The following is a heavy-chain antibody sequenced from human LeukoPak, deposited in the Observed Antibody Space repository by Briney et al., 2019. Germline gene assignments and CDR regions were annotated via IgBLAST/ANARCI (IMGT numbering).Heavy chain of an antibody. V-gene: IGHV4-34*01. Sequence: SETLSLTCAVYGGSFSGYYWSWIRQPPGKGLEWIGEINHSGSTNYNPSLKSRVTISVDTSKNQFSLKLSSVTAADTAVYYCARRKRWLQTMFYFDYWGQGTLVTVSS. J-gene: IGHJ4*02. CDR3: ARRKRWLQTMFYFDY. CDR1: GGSFSGYY. D-gene: IGHD5-24*01. CDR2: INHSGST.